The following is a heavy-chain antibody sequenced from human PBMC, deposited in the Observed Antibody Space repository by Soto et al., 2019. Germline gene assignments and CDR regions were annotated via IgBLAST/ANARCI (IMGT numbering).Heavy chain of an antibody. Sequence: PGGSLRLSCAASGFTFSSYGMHWVRQAPGKGLEWVAVISYDGSNKYYAYSVKGRFTIPRDNSKNTLYPQMNSLGAVAPAVYYCAQTSGCCSGYNYGMDVWGQGTTVTVSS. J-gene: IGHJ6*02. CDR1: GFTFSSYG. D-gene: IGHD3-3*01. CDR3: AQTSGCCSGYNYGMDV. V-gene: IGHV3-30*03. CDR2: ISYDGSNK.